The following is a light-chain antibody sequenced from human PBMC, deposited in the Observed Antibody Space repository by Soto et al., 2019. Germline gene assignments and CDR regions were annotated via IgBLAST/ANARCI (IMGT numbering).Light chain of an antibody. CDR2: AAS. J-gene: IGKJ3*01. CDR1: QSISSSF. Sequence: EIVLTQSPGTLSLSPGERATLSCRASQSISSSFLAWYQQKPGQAPRLLIYAASSRAPGVPDRFSGSGSGTDFTLTINRLEPEDFAVYYCQQSVTFGPGTKVDVK. V-gene: IGKV3-20*01. CDR3: QQSVT.